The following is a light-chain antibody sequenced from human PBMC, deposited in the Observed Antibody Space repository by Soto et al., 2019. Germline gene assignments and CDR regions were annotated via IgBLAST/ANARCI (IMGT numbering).Light chain of an antibody. J-gene: IGLJ1*01. V-gene: IGLV1-51*02. CDR3: GTWDSSLSAAHYV. CDR1: STNIGNNY. CDR2: ENN. Sequence: QSVLTQPPSVSAAPGQEVTISCSGRSTNIGNNYVSWYQQLPGTAPKLLIYENNKRPSGIPDRFSGSKSGTSATLGITGLQTGDEADYYCGTWDSSLSAAHYVFGTGTKVTVL.